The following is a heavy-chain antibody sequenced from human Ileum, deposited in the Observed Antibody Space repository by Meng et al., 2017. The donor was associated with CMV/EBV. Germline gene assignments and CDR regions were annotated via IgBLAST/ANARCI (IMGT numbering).Heavy chain of an antibody. CDR3: ASSSGWYEGYYFDN. Sequence: VYGGSLSSHYWNWIRQPPGKILEWIGEIKHSGGTNYNPSLQSRVTISLDTSKNQISLKVISVTAADTAVYYCASSSGWYEGYYFDNWGQGTLVTVSS. D-gene: IGHD6-19*01. J-gene: IGHJ4*02. CDR2: IKHSGGT. CDR1: GGSLSSHY. V-gene: IGHV4-34*01.